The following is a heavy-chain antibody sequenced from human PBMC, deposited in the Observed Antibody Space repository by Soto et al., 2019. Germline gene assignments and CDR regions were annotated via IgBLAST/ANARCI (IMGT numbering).Heavy chain of an antibody. V-gene: IGHV3-23*01. Sequence: GGSLRLSCAASGFTFSSYAMSWVRQAPGKGLEWVSAISGSGGSTYYADSVKGRFTISRDNSKNTLYLQMNSLRAEDTAVYYCAKDSYSSSWEGGWFDPWGQGTLVTVSS. CDR3: AKDSYSSSWEGGWFDP. CDR1: GFTFSSYA. D-gene: IGHD6-13*01. J-gene: IGHJ5*02. CDR2: ISGSGGST.